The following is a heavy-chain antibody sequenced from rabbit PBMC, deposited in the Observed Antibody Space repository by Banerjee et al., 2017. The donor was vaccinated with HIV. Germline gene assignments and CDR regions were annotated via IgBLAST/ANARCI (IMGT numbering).Heavy chain of an antibody. CDR2: IYTGSGGT. CDR3: ARHNVGDDGDYGYALNL. Sequence: QSLEESGGGLVQPEGSLALTCKASGFDLSSYYYMCWVRQAPGKGLEWIGCIYTGSGGTYYATWPKGRFTISKTSSTTVTLQMTSLTAADMATYFCARHNVGDDGDYGYALNLWGQGTLVTVS. D-gene: IGHD6-1*01. CDR1: GFDLSSYYY. J-gene: IGHJ4*01. V-gene: IGHV1S40*01.